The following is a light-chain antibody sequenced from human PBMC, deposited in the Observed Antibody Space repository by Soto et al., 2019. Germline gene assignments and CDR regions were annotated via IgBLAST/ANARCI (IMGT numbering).Light chain of an antibody. CDR1: SSDVGTYNY. Sequence: QSALTQPASVSGSPGQSITISCTGTSSDVGTYNYVSWYQQHPGKAPKLMIYEVSNRPSGVSNRFSGSKSGNTASLTISGLQAEDEADYYCSSYTGSSSVLGGGTKLTVL. V-gene: IGLV2-14*01. CDR2: EVS. J-gene: IGLJ2*01. CDR3: SSYTGSSSV.